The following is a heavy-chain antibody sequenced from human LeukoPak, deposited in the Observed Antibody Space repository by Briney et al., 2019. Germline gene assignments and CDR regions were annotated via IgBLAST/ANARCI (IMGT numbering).Heavy chain of an antibody. CDR3: AKSLPDILWLGVDAFDI. CDR1: GFTFSDYY. CDR2: ISGSGGST. J-gene: IGHJ3*02. V-gene: IGHV3-23*01. D-gene: IGHD2-21*01. Sequence: PGGSLRLSCAASGFTFSDYYMSWVRHAPGKGLEWVSAISGSGGSTYYADSVKGRFTISRDNSKNTLYLQMNSLRAEDTAVYYCAKSLPDILWLGVDAFDIWGQGTMVTVSS.